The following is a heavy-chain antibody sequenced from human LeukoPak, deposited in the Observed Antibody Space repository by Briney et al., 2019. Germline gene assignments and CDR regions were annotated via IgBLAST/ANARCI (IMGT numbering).Heavy chain of an antibody. V-gene: IGHV4-34*01. CDR2: INHSGST. CDR3: ARARRQSKCWFDP. CDR1: GGSFSGYY. D-gene: IGHD6-19*01. Sequence: SETLSLTCAVYGGSFSGYYWSWIRQPPGKGLEWIGEINHSGSTNYNPSLKSRVTISVDTSKNQFSLKLSSVTAADTAVYYCARARRQSKCWFDPWGQGTLVTVSS. J-gene: IGHJ5*02.